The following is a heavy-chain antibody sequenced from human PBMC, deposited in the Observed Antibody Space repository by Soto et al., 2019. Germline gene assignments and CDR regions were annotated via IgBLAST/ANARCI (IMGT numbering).Heavy chain of an antibody. J-gene: IGHJ6*02. V-gene: IGHV1-18*04. CDR1: GYTFTSYG. CDR3: ARDGNYDFWSGYWSNLGNYGMDV. D-gene: IGHD3-3*01. Sequence: ASVKSCCKASGYTFTSYGISWVRQAPGQGLEWMGWISAYNGNTNYAQKLQGRVTMTTDTSTSTAYMELRSLRSDDTAVYYCARDGNYDFWSGYWSNLGNYGMDVWGQGTTVTVSS. CDR2: ISAYNGNT.